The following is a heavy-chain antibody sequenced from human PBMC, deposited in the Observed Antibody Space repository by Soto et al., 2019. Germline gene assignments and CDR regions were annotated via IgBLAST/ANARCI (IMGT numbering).Heavy chain of an antibody. CDR3: VKDLWQQLGDFDY. CDR1: GFTFSSYA. CDR2: ISSNGGST. J-gene: IGHJ4*02. V-gene: IGHV3-64D*06. Sequence: EVQLVESGGGLVQPGGSLRLSCSASGFTFSSYAMHWVRQAPGKGLEYVSAISSNGGSTYYADSVKGRFTISRDNSKNTLYLQMSSLRAEDTAVYYCVKDLWQQLGDFDYWGQGTLVTVSS. D-gene: IGHD6-13*01.